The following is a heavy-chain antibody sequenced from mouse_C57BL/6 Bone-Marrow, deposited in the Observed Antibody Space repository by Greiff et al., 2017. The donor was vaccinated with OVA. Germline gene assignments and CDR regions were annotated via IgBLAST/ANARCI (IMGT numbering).Heavy chain of an antibody. CDR1: GFNIKNTY. Sequence: EVQRVESVAELVRPGASVKLSCTASGFNIKNTYMHWVKQRPEQGLEWIGRIDPANGNTKYAPKFQGKATITADTSSNTAYLQLSSLTSEDTAIYYCARRGIYGYDGEASWFAYWGQGTLVTVSA. J-gene: IGHJ3*01. CDR2: IDPANGNT. V-gene: IGHV14-3*01. CDR3: ARRGIYGYDGEASWFAY. D-gene: IGHD2-2*01.